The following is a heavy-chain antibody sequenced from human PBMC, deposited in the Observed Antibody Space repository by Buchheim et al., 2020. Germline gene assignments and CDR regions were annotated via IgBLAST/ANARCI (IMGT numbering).Heavy chain of an antibody. V-gene: IGHV3-23*04. CDR2: ISGSSSST. CDR3: AKRGDRSYWYFDL. CDR1: GFTFSSYW. J-gene: IGHJ2*01. Sequence: EVQLVESGGGLVQPGGSLRLSCAASGFTFSSYWMSWVRQAPGKGLEWVSAISGSSSSTFYADSVRGRFIISRDNSKNTLFLQMTSLRAEDTAVYYCAKRGDRSYWYFDLWGRGTL. D-gene: IGHD7-27*01.